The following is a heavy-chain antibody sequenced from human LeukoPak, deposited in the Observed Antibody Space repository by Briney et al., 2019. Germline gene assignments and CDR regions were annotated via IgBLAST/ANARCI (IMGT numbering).Heavy chain of an antibody. CDR1: GGSFSGYY. V-gene: IGHV4-34*01. CDR3: ARDLGFGYFDY. CDR2: INHSGST. D-gene: IGHD3-16*01. Sequence: SETLSLTCAVYGGSFSGYYWSWIRQPPGKGLEWIGEINHSGSTNYNPSLKSRVTISVDTSKNQFSLKLSSMTAADTAVYYCARDLGFGYFDYWGQGTLVTVSS. J-gene: IGHJ4*02.